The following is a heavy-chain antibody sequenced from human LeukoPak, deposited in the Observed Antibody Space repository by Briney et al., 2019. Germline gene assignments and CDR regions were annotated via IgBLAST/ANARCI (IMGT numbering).Heavy chain of an antibody. D-gene: IGHD1-1*01. CDR3: AKKQQAGTGWNYMDV. CDR1: GFTFSNYA. V-gene: IGHV3-23*01. CDR2: LSGSGATT. Sequence: GGSLRLSCAASGFTFSNYAMVWVLQAPGKALEWVSALSGSGATTYYADSVKGRFTISRDNSRNTVYLHMNSLRAEDTAVYHCAKKQQAGTGWNYMDVWGTGTTVTVSS. J-gene: IGHJ6*03.